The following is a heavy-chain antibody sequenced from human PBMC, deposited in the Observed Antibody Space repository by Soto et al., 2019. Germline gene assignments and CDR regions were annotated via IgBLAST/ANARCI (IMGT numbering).Heavy chain of an antibody. CDR2: IYYSGST. Sequence: SETLSLTCTVSGGSISSYYWSWIRQPPGKGLEWIGYIYYSGSTNYNPSLKSRVTISVDTSKNQFSLKLSSVTAADTAVYYCAAGSGWYRLIGYWGQGTLVTVSS. D-gene: IGHD6-19*01. CDR1: GGSISSYY. J-gene: IGHJ4*02. V-gene: IGHV4-59*01. CDR3: AAGSGWYRLIGY.